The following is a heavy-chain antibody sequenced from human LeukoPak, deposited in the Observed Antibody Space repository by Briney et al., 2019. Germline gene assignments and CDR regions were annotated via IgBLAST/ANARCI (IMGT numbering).Heavy chain of an antibody. J-gene: IGHJ3*02. Sequence: GSLRLSCAAAGFTFSDYGMNWVRQAPGKGLEWVSGISGSGISTYYADSVKGRFTISRGNSKNTLYLQMNSLRVEDTAVYYCAKSWNYYDSSGDDALDIWGQGTMVTVSS. V-gene: IGHV3-23*01. CDR1: GFTFSDYG. CDR2: ISGSGIST. D-gene: IGHD3-22*01. CDR3: AKSWNYYDSSGDDALDI.